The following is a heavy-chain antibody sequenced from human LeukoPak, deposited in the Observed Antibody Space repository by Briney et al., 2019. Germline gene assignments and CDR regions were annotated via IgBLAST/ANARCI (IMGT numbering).Heavy chain of an antibody. D-gene: IGHD6-19*01. CDR3: ARVFLSNGYLFDY. CDR2: ISTYNGNT. CDR1: GYTFSSHG. Sequence: GASVTVSCKASGYTFSSHGISWVRQAPGQGLEWMGWISTYNGNTYNAQKIQGRVTMTTDTSTSTAYMELRSLRSDDTAVYYCARVFLSNGYLFDYWGQGTLVTVSS. J-gene: IGHJ4*02. V-gene: IGHV1-18*01.